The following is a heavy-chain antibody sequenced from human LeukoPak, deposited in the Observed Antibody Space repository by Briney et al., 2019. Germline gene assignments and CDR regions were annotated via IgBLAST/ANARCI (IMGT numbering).Heavy chain of an antibody. Sequence: PSETLSLTCTVSGASVSAYYWSWIRQPAGKGLEWIGRFYARGNTIYNPSLKSRVAMSVDTSKNHFSLKLTSVTAADTAVYYCARSLIPPTYWYFDNWGQGTLVTVSS. CDR2: FYARGNT. J-gene: IGHJ4*02. V-gene: IGHV4-4*07. D-gene: IGHD2-21*01. CDR1: GASVSAYY. CDR3: ARSLIPPTYWYFDN.